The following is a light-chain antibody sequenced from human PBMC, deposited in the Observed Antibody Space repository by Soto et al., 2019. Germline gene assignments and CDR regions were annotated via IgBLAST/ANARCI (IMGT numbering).Light chain of an antibody. J-gene: IGKJ3*01. CDR1: QLVTNNY. CDR3: QQYGSSPLFT. CDR2: GAS. V-gene: IGKV3-20*01. Sequence: EIVLSQSPGTLSLSPGERATLSCRASQLVTNNYLAWYQQKPGLAPRLLLLGASSRATGIPDRFGGSGSGTDFTLTISSLEPEAFAVYYCQQYGSSPLFTFGPGTKL.